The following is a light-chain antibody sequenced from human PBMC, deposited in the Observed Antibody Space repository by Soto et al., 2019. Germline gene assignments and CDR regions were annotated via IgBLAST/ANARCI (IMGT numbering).Light chain of an antibody. CDR2: DVR. CDR3: SSYTSSSTLEVV. J-gene: IGLJ2*01. CDR1: RSDVGGYNY. Sequence: QSVLTQPASVSGSPGQSITISCTGTRSDVGGYNYVSWYQHHPGKAPKLMIYDVRNRPSGVSNRFSGSKSGNTASLTISGLQAEDEADYYCSSYTSSSTLEVVFGGGTKLTVL. V-gene: IGLV2-14*03.